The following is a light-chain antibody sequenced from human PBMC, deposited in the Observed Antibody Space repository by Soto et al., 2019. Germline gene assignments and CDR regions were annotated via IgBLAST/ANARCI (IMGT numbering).Light chain of an antibody. CDR1: SSDVGGYNY. CDR2: DVS. CDR3: SSYEV. J-gene: IGLJ1*01. V-gene: IGLV2-14*01. Sequence: QSVLTQPASVSGSPGQSITISCTGTSSDVGGYNYVSWYQQHPGKASKLMIYDVSNRPSGVSNRFSGSKSGNTASLTISGLQAEDEADYYCSSYEVFGTGTKVTVL.